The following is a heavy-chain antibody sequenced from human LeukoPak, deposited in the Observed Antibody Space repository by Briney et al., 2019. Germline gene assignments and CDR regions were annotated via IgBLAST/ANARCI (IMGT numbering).Heavy chain of an antibody. CDR3: GKGYYSAYSGPPHY. CDR1: GFTFEDSA. Sequence: GGSLRLSCSGSGFTFEDSAMCWVRQTPGKGLEWVSLISGDGSRTYYGDSVRGRFTISRVNGKNSLYLQMNSLRIEDTALYYCGKGYYSAYSGPPHYWGQGTLVTVSS. J-gene: IGHJ4*02. V-gene: IGHV3-43*02. CDR2: ISGDGSRT. D-gene: IGHD3-22*01.